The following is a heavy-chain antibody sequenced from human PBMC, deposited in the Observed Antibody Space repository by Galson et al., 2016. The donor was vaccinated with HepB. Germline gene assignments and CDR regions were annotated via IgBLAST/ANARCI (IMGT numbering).Heavy chain of an antibody. V-gene: IGHV4-30-4*01. CDR3: ARERRDGYNLDDY. CDR1: GGSISSGDYY. D-gene: IGHD5-24*01. Sequence: TMSLTCTVSGGSISSGDYYWRWIRQPPGKGLEWIGYIYYSGSTYYNPSLKSRVTISVDTSKNQFFLKLSSVTAADTAVYYCARERRDGYNLDDYWGHGTLVTGSS. J-gene: IGHJ4*01. CDR2: IYYSGST.